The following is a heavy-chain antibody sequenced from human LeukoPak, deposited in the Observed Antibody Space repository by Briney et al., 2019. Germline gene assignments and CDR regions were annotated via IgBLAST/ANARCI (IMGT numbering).Heavy chain of an antibody. J-gene: IGHJ6*02. Sequence: GGSLRLSCAASGFTFSSYGMHWVRQAPGKGLEWVAVISYDGSNKYYADSVKGRFTISRDNSKNTLYLQMNSLRAEDTAVYYCAKDGSSSGMDVWGQGTTVTVSS. V-gene: IGHV3-30*18. CDR3: AKDGSSSGMDV. CDR2: ISYDGSNK. CDR1: GFTFSSYG.